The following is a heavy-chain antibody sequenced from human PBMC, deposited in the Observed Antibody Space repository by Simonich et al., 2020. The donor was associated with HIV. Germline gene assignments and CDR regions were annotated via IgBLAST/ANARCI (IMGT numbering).Heavy chain of an antibody. V-gene: IGHV4-34*01. CDR3: ARGFYQRLYYFDY. CDR2: INHSVRT. CDR1: GGYCSGYY. D-gene: IGHD2-2*01. Sequence: QVQLQQWGAGLLKPSETLSLTCAVYGGYCSGYYWSWIRQPPGKGLEWIGKINHSVRTNYNPSLKSRVTISVDTSKNQFSLKLSSVTAADTAVYYCARGFYQRLYYFDYWGQGTLVTVSS. J-gene: IGHJ4*02.